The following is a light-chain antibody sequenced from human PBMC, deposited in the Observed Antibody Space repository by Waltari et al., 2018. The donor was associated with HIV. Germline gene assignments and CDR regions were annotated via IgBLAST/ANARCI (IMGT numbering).Light chain of an antibody. CDR2: AAS. J-gene: IGKJ5*01. CDR3: QQLNSYAIT. CDR1: QGISSY. Sequence: VGDRVTITCRASQGISSYLAWYQQKPGKAPKLLIYAASTLQSGVPSRFSGSGSGTEFTLTISSLQPEDFATYYCQQLNSYAITFGQGTRLEIK. V-gene: IGKV1-9*01.